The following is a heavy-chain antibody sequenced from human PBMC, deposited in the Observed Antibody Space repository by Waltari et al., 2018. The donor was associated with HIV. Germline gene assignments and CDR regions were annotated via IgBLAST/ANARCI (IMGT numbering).Heavy chain of an antibody. CDR2: IYHTGSV. CDR3: ARFPLSTGAFWFDP. CDR1: GGSINSQNW. J-gene: IGHJ5*02. D-gene: IGHD1-1*01. Sequence: QVHLQESGPRLVKPSGTLSLTCAVSGGSINSQNWWSWIRQAPGKGLEWIGEIYHTGSVNYNSSLKSRVTMLVDKSNNHFSLNLKSVTAADTAVYYCARFPLSTGAFWFDPWGQGVLVTVSS. V-gene: IGHV4-4*02.